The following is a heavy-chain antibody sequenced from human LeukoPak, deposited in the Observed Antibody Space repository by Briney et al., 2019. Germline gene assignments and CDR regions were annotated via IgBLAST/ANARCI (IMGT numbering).Heavy chain of an antibody. D-gene: IGHD3-16*02. V-gene: IGHV3-30*04. CDR1: GFTFSSYA. J-gene: IGHJ4*02. CDR2: ISYDGSNK. CDR3: AKGFMITFGGVIPEGFDY. Sequence: GRSLRLSCAASGFTFSSYAMHWVRQAPGKGLEWVAVISYDGSNKYYADSVKGRFTISRDNSKNTLYLQMNSLRAEDTAVYYCAKGFMITFGGVIPEGFDYWGQGTLVTVSS.